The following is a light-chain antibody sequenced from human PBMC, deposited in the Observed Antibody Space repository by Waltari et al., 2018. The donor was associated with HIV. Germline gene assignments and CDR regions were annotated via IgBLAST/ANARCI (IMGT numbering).Light chain of an antibody. CDR1: QSVSSY. CDR3: QQYNNWPLT. CDR2: AAS. J-gene: IGKJ4*01. Sequence: EIVMTQSPATLSVSPGERAALFCRASQSVSSYVAWYQLKPGQTPRLLIYAASTRATGTPARFSGSGSGTDFTLTISSLQSEDFALYYCQQYNNWPLTFGGGSKVES. V-gene: IGKV3-15*01.